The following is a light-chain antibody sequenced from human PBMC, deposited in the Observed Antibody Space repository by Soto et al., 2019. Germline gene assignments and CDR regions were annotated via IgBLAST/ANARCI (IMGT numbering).Light chain of an antibody. CDR3: SSYAGNYNFLYV. Sequence: QSVLTQPPSASGSPGQSVTISCTGTSSDVGGYNYVSWYQQHPGKAPKLMIYEVNKRPSGVPDRFSGSKSGNTASLTVSGLQAEDEADYYCSSYAGNYNFLYVFRTGTKVTVL. CDR1: SSDVGGYNY. V-gene: IGLV2-8*01. J-gene: IGLJ1*01. CDR2: EVN.